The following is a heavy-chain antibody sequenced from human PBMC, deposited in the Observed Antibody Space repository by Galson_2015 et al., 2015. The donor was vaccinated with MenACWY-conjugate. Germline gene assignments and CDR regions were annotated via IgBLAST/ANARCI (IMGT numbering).Heavy chain of an antibody. CDR3: ARAGWYRFDY. CDR2: INSDGTTI. J-gene: IGHJ4*02. CDR1: GFTFSSYW. V-gene: IGHV3-74*01. D-gene: IGHD6-19*01. Sequence: SLRLSCAPSGFTFSSYWMHWVRQAPGEGLLWVARINSDGTTINYADSVKGRFTIFRDNAKNTLYLQVNSLRAEDTAVYYCARAGWYRFDYWGQGTRVTVSA.